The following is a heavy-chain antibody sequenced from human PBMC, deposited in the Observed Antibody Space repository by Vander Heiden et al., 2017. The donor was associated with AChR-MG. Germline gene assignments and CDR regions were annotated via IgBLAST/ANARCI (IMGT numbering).Heavy chain of an antibody. CDR1: GGSFSGYY. Sequence: QVQLQQWGAGLLKPSETLSLTCAVYGGSFSGYYWRWIRQPPGKGLEWIGEINHSGSTNYNPSLKSRVTISVDTSKNQFSLKLSSVTAADTAVYYCARSKGDGTTVTPVATGTYYFDYWGQGTLVTVSS. CDR2: INHSGST. J-gene: IGHJ4*02. D-gene: IGHD4-17*01. CDR3: ARSKGDGTTVTPVATGTYYFDY. V-gene: IGHV4-34*01.